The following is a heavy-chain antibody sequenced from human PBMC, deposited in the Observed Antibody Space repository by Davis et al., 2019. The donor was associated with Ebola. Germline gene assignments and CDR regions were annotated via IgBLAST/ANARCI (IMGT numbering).Heavy chain of an antibody. D-gene: IGHD3-10*01. J-gene: IGHJ4*02. Sequence: PGGSLRLSCEVPGFIFSQHGMNWVRQAPGKGLEWVATIWYDGSKKFYGDFVQGRFTISRDNSKSTLYLQISDLRADDTAVYYCGRDGPEGKEIDFWGQGTLVTVSS. V-gene: IGHV3-33*01. CDR1: GFIFSQHG. CDR2: IWYDGSKK. CDR3: GRDGPEGKEIDF.